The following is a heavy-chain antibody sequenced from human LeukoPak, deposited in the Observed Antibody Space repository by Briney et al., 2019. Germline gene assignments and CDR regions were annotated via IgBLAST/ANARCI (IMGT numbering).Heavy chain of an antibody. D-gene: IGHD6-13*01. J-gene: IGHJ5*02. V-gene: IGHV5-51*01. CDR3: ARHGGIAAAGTPENWFDP. CDR2: IYPGDSDT. CDR1: GYIFTSYW. Sequence: GESLKISCKGSGYIFTSYWIGWVRQLPGKGVEGMGIIYPGDSDTRYSPSFQGQVTISADKSISTAYLQWSSLKASDTAMYYCARHGGIAAAGTPENWFDPWGQGTLVTVSS.